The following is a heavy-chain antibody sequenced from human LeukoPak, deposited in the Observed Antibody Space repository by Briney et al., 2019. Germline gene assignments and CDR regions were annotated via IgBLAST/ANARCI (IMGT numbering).Heavy chain of an antibody. D-gene: IGHD1-20*01. CDR2: IYYSGST. CDR3: ARINNWSDYYFDY. Sequence: SETLSLTCTVSGGSISSYYWSLIREPPGKGLEWIGYIYYSGSTNYNPDLKSRVTISVDTSKNQSSLKLSYLTSADTAVYYCARINNWSDYYFDYWGQGTLVTVSS. CDR1: GGSISSYY. J-gene: IGHJ4*02. V-gene: IGHV4-59*01.